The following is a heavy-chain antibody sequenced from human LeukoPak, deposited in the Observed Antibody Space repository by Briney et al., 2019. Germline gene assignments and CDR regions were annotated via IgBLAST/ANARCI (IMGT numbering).Heavy chain of an antibody. J-gene: IGHJ3*02. CDR3: ARDPQRWLQPGAFDI. CDR2: IIPIFGTA. V-gene: IGHV1-69*13. D-gene: IGHD5-24*01. CDR1: GGTFSSYA. Sequence: SVKVSCKASGGTFSSYAISWVRQAPGQGLEWMGGIIPIFGTANYAQKFQGRVTITADESTSTAYMELSSLRSEDTAVYYCARDPQRWLQPGAFDIWGQGTMVTVSS.